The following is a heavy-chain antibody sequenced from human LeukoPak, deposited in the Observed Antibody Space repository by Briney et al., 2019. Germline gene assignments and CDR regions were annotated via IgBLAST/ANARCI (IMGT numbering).Heavy chain of an antibody. CDR2: ISSDGSST. CDR3: GRGGKVEQLVLAR. Sequence: GGSLRLSCAASGFTFSSYWMHWVRQAPGKGLVWVSRISSDGSSTTYADSVKGRFTISRGNAKNTLYLQMNSLRAEDTALYYCGRGGKVEQLVLARWGQGSLVTVSS. V-gene: IGHV3-74*01. J-gene: IGHJ4*02. CDR1: GFTFSSYW. D-gene: IGHD6-13*01.